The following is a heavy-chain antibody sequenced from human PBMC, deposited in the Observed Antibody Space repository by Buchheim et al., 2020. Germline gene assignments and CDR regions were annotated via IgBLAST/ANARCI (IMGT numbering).Heavy chain of an antibody. CDR1: GGSISSGGYY. CDR2: IYYSGSN. CDR3: ARVVGCSGGSCYSYYYYGMDV. J-gene: IGHJ6*02. D-gene: IGHD2-15*01. Sequence: QVQLQESGPGLVKPSQTLSLTCTVSGGSISSGGYYWSWIRQPPGKGLEWIGYIYYSGSNYYNPSLKSRVTISVDTSKNQFSLKLSSVTAADTAVYYCARVVGCSGGSCYSYYYYGMDVWGQGTT. V-gene: IGHV4-30-4*08.